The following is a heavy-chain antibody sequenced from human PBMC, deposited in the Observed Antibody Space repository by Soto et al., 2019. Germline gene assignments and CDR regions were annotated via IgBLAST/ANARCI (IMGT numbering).Heavy chain of an antibody. Sequence: ASVKVSCKASGYTFTSYDINWVRQATGQGLEWMGWMNPNSGNTGYAQKFQGRVTMTRNTSISTAYMELSSLRSEDTAVYYCIAARSYYYYMDVWGKGTTVTVSS. CDR2: MNPNSGNT. J-gene: IGHJ6*03. CDR3: IAARSYYYYMDV. D-gene: IGHD6-6*01. V-gene: IGHV1-8*01. CDR1: GYTFTSYD.